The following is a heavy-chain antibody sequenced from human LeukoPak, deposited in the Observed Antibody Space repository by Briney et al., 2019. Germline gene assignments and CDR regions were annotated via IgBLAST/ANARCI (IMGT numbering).Heavy chain of an antibody. D-gene: IGHD3-22*01. Sequence: SETQSLTCTVSGGSIRSYYWSWIRQAPGKGLEWIGYIYYSGSTNYNPALKSRVTISVDTSKNQLSLKLTSVTAADTAVYYCARLGGYYFDYWGQGTLVAVSS. V-gene: IGHV4-59*12. CDR2: IYYSGST. CDR1: GGSIRSYY. J-gene: IGHJ4*02. CDR3: ARLGGYYFDY.